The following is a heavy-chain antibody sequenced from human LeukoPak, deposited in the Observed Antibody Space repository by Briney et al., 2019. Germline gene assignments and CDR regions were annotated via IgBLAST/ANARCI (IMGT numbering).Heavy chain of an antibody. D-gene: IGHD2-2*01. CDR3: ARFIVVVPAAPNGRNWFDP. J-gene: IGHJ5*02. Sequence: PSETLSLTCAVYGGSFSGYYWSWLRQPPGKGLEWVGEINHSGSTNYNPSLKSRVTISVDTSKNQFSLKLSSVTAADTAVYYCARFIVVVPAAPNGRNWFDPWGQGTLVTVSS. V-gene: IGHV4-34*01. CDR2: INHSGST. CDR1: GGSFSGYY.